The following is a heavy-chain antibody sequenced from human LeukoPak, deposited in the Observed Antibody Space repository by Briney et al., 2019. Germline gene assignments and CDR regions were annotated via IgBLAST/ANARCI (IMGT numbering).Heavy chain of an antibody. Sequence: PSETLSLTCTVSGGSISNYYWSWIRQPPGKALEWIGYIYYSGSTNYNPSLKSRVTISLDTSKNQFSLRLSSVTAADTAVYYCARLQDTAMVDYWGQGTLVTVSS. CDR3: ARLQDTAMVDY. V-gene: IGHV4-59*08. J-gene: IGHJ4*02. CDR1: GGSISNYY. D-gene: IGHD5-18*01. CDR2: IYYSGST.